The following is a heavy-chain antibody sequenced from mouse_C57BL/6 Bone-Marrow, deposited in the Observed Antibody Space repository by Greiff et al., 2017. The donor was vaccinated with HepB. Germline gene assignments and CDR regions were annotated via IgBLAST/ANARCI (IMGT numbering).Heavy chain of an antibody. V-gene: IGHV1-78*01. CDR2: IYPRDGST. CDR3: ANPYDPTGYFDV. D-gene: IGHD2-3*01. CDR1: GYTFTDHT. Sequence: VKLVESDAELVKPGASVKISCKVSGYTFTDHTIHWMKQRPEQGLEWIGYIYPRDGSTKYTEKFKGKATLTADKSSSTAYMQLNSLTSEDSAVYFCANPYDPTGYFDVWGTGTTVTVSS. J-gene: IGHJ1*03.